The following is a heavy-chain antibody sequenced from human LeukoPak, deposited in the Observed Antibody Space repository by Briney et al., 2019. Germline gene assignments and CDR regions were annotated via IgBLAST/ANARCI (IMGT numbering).Heavy chain of an antibody. D-gene: IGHD3-10*01. Sequence: PSETLSLTCAVSGGSISSSNWWSWVRQPPGKGLEWIGEIYHSGSTNYNPSLKSRVTISVDKSKNQFSLKLSSVTAADTAVYYCARVNRILWFGESSDRFDYWGQGTLVTVSS. CDR3: ARVNRILWFGESSDRFDY. V-gene: IGHV4-4*02. J-gene: IGHJ4*02. CDR2: IYHSGST. CDR1: GGSISSSNW.